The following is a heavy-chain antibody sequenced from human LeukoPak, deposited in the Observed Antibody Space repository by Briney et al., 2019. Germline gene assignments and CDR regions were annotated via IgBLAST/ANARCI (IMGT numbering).Heavy chain of an antibody. J-gene: IGHJ4*02. CDR1: GYIFTSYW. D-gene: IGHD6-6*01. V-gene: IGHV5-51*01. CDR2: IYPDDSDT. CDR3: ARERSSQGYFDF. Sequence: GESLKISCKVSGYIFTSYWIGWVRQMPGKGLEWMGIIYPDDSDTRYSPSFQGQVTISADKSISTAYLQWSSLKASDTAMYYCARERSSQGYFDFWGQGTLVTVSS.